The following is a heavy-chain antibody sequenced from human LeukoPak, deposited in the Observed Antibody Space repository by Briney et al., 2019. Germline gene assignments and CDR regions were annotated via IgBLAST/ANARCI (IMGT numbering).Heavy chain of an antibody. CDR3: AGNGYYSVDY. CDR2: IYYSGST. D-gene: IGHD3-3*01. V-gene: IGHV4-59*01. CDR1: GGSISSYY. Sequence: ASETLSLTCTVSGGSISSYYWSWIRQPPGKGLEWIGYIYYSGSTNYNPSLKSRVTISVDTSKNQFSLKLSSVTAADTAVYYCAGNGYYSVDYWGQGILVTVSS. J-gene: IGHJ4*02.